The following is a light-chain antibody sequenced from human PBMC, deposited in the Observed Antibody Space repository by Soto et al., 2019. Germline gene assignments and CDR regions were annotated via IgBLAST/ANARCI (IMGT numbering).Light chain of an antibody. CDR3: QQYGSSPRT. J-gene: IGKJ1*01. CDR2: GAS. CDR1: QSVSSSY. V-gene: IGKV3-20*01. Sequence: EIVLTQSPGTLSLSPGERATLSCRASQSVSSSYLAWYQQKPGQAPRLLIYGASSRATGIPDRFSGSGSGTDFTLTISILETEDVAVYYCQQYGSSPRTFGQGTKVEIK.